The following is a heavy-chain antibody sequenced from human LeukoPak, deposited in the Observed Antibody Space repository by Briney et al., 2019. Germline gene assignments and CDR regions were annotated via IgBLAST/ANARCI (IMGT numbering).Heavy chain of an antibody. V-gene: IGHV3-23*01. D-gene: IGHD3-9*01. CDR1: GFTFSSYA. J-gene: IGHJ3*02. CDR2: ISGSGGST. CDR3: AKDRAVLRYFDWLAGLDAFDI. Sequence: PGGSLRLSCAASGFTFSSYAMSWVRQAPGKGLEWVSAISGSGGSTYYADSVKGRFTISRDNSKNTLYLQMNSLRAEDTAVYYRAKDRAVLRYFDWLAGLDAFDIWGQGTMVTVSS.